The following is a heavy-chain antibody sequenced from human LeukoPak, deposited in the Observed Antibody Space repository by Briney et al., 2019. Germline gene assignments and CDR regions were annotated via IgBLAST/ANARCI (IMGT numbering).Heavy chain of an antibody. D-gene: IGHD5-12*01. CDR1: GFTFNNYV. CDR2: FRYDGNRE. CDR3: ASRPTGFDWGPFDY. V-gene: IGHV3-30*02. J-gene: IGHJ4*02. Sequence: GGSLRLSCAASGFTFNNYVIHWVRQPPGKGLEWVAFFRYDGNREYYADSVKGRFTSSRDNSKNTLLLQMNSLRTEDTAVYYCASRPTGFDWGPFDYWGQGTLVTVSS.